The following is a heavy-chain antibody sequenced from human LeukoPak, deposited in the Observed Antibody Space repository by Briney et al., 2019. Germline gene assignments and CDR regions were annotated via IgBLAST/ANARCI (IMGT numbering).Heavy chain of an antibody. CDR1: GYTFTSYG. V-gene: IGHV1-18*01. CDR2: ISAYNGNT. Sequence: GASVKVSCKASGYTFTSYGIRWVRQAPGQGLEWMGWISAYNGNTNYAQKLQGRVTMTTDTSTSTAYMELRSLRSDDTAVYYCARDACSSTSCYEGVTSDYWGQGTLVTVSS. J-gene: IGHJ4*02. D-gene: IGHD2-2*01. CDR3: ARDACSSTSCYEGVTSDY.